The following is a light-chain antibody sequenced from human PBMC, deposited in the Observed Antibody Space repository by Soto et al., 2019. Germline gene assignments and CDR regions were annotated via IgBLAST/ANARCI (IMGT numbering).Light chain of an antibody. CDR3: QQYDSLLN. CDR2: DAS. Sequence: DIRVTQSPSSLSSSVGDRVTITCQASQDMSTYLNWYQHKPGKAPKLLIYDASNLNTGGPSRFNVGGSETHFTFAIRSLQPEDIATYYCQQYDSLLNFGGGTKVEIK. J-gene: IGKJ4*01. CDR1: QDMSTY. V-gene: IGKV1-33*01.